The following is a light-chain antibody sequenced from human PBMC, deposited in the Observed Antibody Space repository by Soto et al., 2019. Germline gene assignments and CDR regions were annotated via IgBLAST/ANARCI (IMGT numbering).Light chain of an antibody. CDR1: QSFRGL. V-gene: IGKV3-11*01. Sequence: EGVLTQSPVTQSLSPGERATLSCRASQSFRGLLAWYQQKPGQAPRLLIYDAYNRATGIPPRFSGSGSGTDFTLPISSLEPEDSAVYYCQQRHMWPITFGQGTRLEIK. CDR3: QQRHMWPIT. J-gene: IGKJ5*01. CDR2: DAY.